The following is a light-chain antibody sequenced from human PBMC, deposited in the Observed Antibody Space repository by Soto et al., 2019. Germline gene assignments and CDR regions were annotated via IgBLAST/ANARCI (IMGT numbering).Light chain of an antibody. CDR3: QQYNSYPLT. CDR2: KAS. V-gene: IGKV1-5*03. Sequence: DIQMTQSPSTLSAPVGDRVTITCRASQIISSLLAWYQQKPGRAPTLLIYKASTLESGVPSRFSGSGSGTEFSLTISSLQPDDSATYYCQQYNSYPLTFGQGTRLDIK. CDR1: QIISSL. J-gene: IGKJ5*01.